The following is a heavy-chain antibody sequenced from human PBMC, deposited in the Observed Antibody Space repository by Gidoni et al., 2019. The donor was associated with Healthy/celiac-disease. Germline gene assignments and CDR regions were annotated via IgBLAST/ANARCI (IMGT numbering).Heavy chain of an antibody. CDR1: GFTFGSYS. CDR2: ISSSSSYI. V-gene: IGHV3-21*01. J-gene: IGHJ6*03. CDR3: ASLGGPDIVVVPAAKNYYYMDV. Sequence: EVQLVEAGGGLVKPGGSLRLSCAASGFTFGSYSMNWVRQAPGKGLEWVSSISSSSSYIYYADSVKGRFTISRDNAKNSLYLQMNSLRAEDTAVYYCASLGGPDIVVVPAAKNYYYMDVWGKGTTVTVSS. D-gene: IGHD2-2*01.